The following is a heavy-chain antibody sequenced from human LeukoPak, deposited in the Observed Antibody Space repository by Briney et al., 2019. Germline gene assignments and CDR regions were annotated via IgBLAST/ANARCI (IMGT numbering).Heavy chain of an antibody. J-gene: IGHJ4*02. CDR3: ARERRDDYGDYPVDY. CDR2: ISSSSSYI. CDR1: GFTFSSYS. V-gene: IGHV3-21*01. Sequence: PGGSLRLSCAASGFTFSSYSMNWVRQAPGKGLEWVSSISSSSSYIYYADSVKGRFTISRDNAKNSLYLQMNSLRAEDTAVYYCARERRDDYGDYPVDYWGQGTLVTVSS. D-gene: IGHD4-17*01.